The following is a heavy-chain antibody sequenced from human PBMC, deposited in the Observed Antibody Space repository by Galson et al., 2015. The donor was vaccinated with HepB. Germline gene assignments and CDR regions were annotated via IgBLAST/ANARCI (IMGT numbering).Heavy chain of an antibody. Sequence: SVKVSCKVSGYTLTELSMHWVRQAPGKGLEWMGGFDPEDGETIYAQKFQGRVTMTEDTSTDTAYMELSSLRSEDTAVYYCATDLQYGYYYGMDVWGQGTTVTVSS. J-gene: IGHJ6*02. CDR3: ATDLQYGYYYGMDV. D-gene: IGHD4-11*01. CDR1: GYTLTELS. V-gene: IGHV1-24*01. CDR2: FDPEDGET.